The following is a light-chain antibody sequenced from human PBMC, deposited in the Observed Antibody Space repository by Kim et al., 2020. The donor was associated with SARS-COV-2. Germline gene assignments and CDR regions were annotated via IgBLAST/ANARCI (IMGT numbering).Light chain of an antibody. CDR2: QDT. CDR1: KLGDKY. V-gene: IGLV3-1*01. CDR3: QAWDSSTGV. Sequence: VSPGQTASITCSGDKLGDKYACWYQQKPGQSPVLVIYQDTKRPSGIPERFSGSNSGNTATLTISGTRAMDEADYYCQAWDSSTGVFGTGTKVTVL. J-gene: IGLJ1*01.